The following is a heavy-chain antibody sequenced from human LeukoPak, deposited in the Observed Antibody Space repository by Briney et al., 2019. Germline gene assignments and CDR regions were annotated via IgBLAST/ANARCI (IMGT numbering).Heavy chain of an antibody. CDR1: GGSISGYY. Sequence: SETLSLTCTVSGGSISGYYWSWIRQPPGKGLEWIGYIYYTGTTNYNPSLKSRLTISADSSENHFSLKLNSVTAADTAVYYCARQDPTSSWFYDFWGQGTLVTVSS. CDR2: IYYTGTT. D-gene: IGHD6-13*01. J-gene: IGHJ4*02. V-gene: IGHV4-59*08. CDR3: ARQDPTSSWFYDF.